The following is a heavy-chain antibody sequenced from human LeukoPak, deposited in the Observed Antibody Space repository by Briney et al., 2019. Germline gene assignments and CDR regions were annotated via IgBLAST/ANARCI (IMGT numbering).Heavy chain of an antibody. V-gene: IGHV4-31*03. J-gene: IGHJ4*02. CDR3: ARATYYYDSSGYTPTFDY. Sequence: SETLSLTCTVSGGSISSGGYHWSWIRQHPGKGLEWIGYIYYSGSTYYNPSLKSRVTISVDTSKNQFSLKLSSVTAADTAVYYCARATYYYDSSGYTPTFDYWGQGTLVTVSS. CDR2: IYYSGST. CDR1: GGSISSGGYH. D-gene: IGHD3-22*01.